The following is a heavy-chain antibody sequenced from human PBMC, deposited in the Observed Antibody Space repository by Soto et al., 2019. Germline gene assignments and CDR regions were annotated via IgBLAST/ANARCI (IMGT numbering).Heavy chain of an antibody. D-gene: IGHD5-12*01. V-gene: IGHV4-34*01. CDR1: GGSFSGYY. CDR3: ARYRTYSGYDFSFDY. Sequence: QVQLQQWGAGLLKPSETLSLTCAVYGGSFSGYYWSWIRRPPGKGLEWIGEINHSGSTNYNPSLKSRVTISVDTSKNQFSLKLSSVTAADTAVYYCARYRTYSGYDFSFDYWGQGTLVTVSS. J-gene: IGHJ4*02. CDR2: INHSGST.